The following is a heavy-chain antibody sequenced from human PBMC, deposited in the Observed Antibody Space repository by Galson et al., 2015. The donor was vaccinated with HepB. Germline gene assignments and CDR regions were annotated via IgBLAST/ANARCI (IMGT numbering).Heavy chain of an antibody. Sequence: TLSLTCTVSGGSISSGSYYWSWIRQPAGKGLEWIGRIYTSGSTNYNPSLKSRVTISVDTSKNQFSLKLSSVTAADTAVYYCARDKRWELGNWFDPWGQGTLVTVSS. CDR2: IYTSGST. D-gene: IGHD1-26*01. CDR1: GGSISSGSYY. J-gene: IGHJ5*02. CDR3: ARDKRWELGNWFDP. V-gene: IGHV4-61*02.